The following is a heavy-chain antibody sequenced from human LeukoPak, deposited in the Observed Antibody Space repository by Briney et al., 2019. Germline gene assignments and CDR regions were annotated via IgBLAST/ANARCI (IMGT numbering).Heavy chain of an antibody. CDR2: INSDGSST. V-gene: IGHV3-74*01. D-gene: IGHD4-17*01. CDR1: GFIFSSYW. CDR3: AKDPNGDYVGAFDS. J-gene: IGHJ3*02. Sequence: GGSLRLSCAASGFIFSSYWMHWVRQAPGKGPVWVSRINSDGSSTNYADSVKGRFTISRDNARELLYLQMNSLRVEDTAVYYCAKDPNGDYVGAFDSWGQGTMVTVSS.